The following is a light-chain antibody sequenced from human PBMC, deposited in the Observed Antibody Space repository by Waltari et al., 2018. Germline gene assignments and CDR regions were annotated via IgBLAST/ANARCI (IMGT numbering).Light chain of an antibody. Sequence: SYVVSQPPSVSVAPGQTARTTCGGNNFESKSVHWYQQKPGQAPVLVVSDDSGRPSGIPERFSGSKSGNTATLTISRVEAGDEADYYCQVWDSSSDHHVFGGGTRLTVL. CDR1: NFESKS. CDR2: DDS. V-gene: IGLV3-21*02. J-gene: IGLJ3*02. CDR3: QVWDSSSDHHV.